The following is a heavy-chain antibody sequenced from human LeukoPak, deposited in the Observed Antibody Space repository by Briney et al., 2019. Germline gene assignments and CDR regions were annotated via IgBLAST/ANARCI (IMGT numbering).Heavy chain of an antibody. CDR1: GGSISSGDYY. D-gene: IGHD3-22*01. CDR2: IYYSGST. CDR3: ARGKGDYSDSSGLYYFDY. Sequence: SETLSLTCTVSGGSISSGDYYWNWIRQPPGKGLEWIGYIYYSGSTYYNPSLKSRVAISVDTSKNQFSLNLSSVTAADTAVYYCARGKGDYSDSSGLYYFDYWGQGTLVTVSS. J-gene: IGHJ4*02. V-gene: IGHV4-30-4*01.